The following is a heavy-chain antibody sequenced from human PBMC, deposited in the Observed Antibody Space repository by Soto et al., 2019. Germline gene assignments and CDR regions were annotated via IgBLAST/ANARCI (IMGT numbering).Heavy chain of an antibody. Sequence: SETLSLTCAVYGGSFSGYYWSWIRQPPGKGLEWIGEINHSGSTNYNPSLKSRVTISVDTSKNQFSLKLSSVTAADTAVYYCARLPHSIAGAFDIWGQGTMVTVSS. CDR2: INHSGST. CDR1: GGSFSGYY. V-gene: IGHV4-34*01. J-gene: IGHJ3*02. CDR3: ARLPHSIAGAFDI.